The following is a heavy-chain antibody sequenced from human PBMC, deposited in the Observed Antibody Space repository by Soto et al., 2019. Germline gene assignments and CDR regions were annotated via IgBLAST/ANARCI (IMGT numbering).Heavy chain of an antibody. CDR2: ISYDGSNK. CDR1: GFTFSSYG. V-gene: IGHV3-30*18. Sequence: WGSLRLSCAASGFTFSSYGMHCVRQAPCKGLEWVAVISYDGSNKYYADSVKGRFTISRDNSKNTLYLQMNSLRAEDTAVYYCAKDVEVVTLAFCMDVWGQGTTVTVSS. CDR3: AKDVEVVTLAFCMDV. J-gene: IGHJ6*02. D-gene: IGHD3-3*01.